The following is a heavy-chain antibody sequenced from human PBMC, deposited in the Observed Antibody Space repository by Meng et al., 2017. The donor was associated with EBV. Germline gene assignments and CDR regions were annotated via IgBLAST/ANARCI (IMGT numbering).Heavy chain of an antibody. CDR2: VHYTGST. CDR1: GDSISSFYY. D-gene: IGHD6-19*01. Sequence: QLQLRESGPXQVKPXXXLSLTCTXSGDSISSFYYWGWIRQPPGRGLEWIGSVHYTGSTYYSPSLKSRVTVSVDTSKNQFSLRLTSVTAADTAVYYCARPFPSWQSPRLDPFGAWGQGTLGTVSS. J-gene: IGHJ5*02. CDR3: ARPFPSWQSPRLDPFGA. V-gene: IGHV4-39*01.